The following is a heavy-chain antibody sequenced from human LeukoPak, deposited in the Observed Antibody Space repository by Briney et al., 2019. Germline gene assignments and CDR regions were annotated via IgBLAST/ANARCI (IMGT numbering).Heavy chain of an antibody. V-gene: IGHV3-7*01. CDR1: GFTFSIYW. CDR2: LNHDGSEK. J-gene: IGHJ4*02. D-gene: IGHD3-16*01. Sequence: GGSLRLSCAASGFTFSIYWMDWVRQVPGKGLEWVANLNHDGSEKNYVDSVKGRFTISRDNAKNSLYLQMNSLRAEDTAVYYCARAILGDYWGQGTLVTVSS. CDR3: ARAILGDY.